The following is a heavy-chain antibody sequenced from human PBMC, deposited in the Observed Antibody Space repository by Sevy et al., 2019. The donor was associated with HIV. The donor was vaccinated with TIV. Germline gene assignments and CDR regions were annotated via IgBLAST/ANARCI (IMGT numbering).Heavy chain of an antibody. CDR3: ARGGSSGSYYFFDY. V-gene: IGHV3-53*01. Sequence: GGSLRLSCAASGFTVSSNYMSWVRQAPGKGLEWVSVIYSGGSTYYADSLKGRFTISRDNSKNTLYLQMNSLRAEDTAVYYCARGGSSGSYYFFDYWGQGTLVTVSS. D-gene: IGHD1-26*01. CDR1: GFTVSSNY. J-gene: IGHJ4*02. CDR2: IYSGGST.